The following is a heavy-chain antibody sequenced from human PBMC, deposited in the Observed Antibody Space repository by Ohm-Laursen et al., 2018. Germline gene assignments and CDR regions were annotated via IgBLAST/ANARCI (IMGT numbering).Heavy chain of an antibody. CDR1: GFTFSDYY. V-gene: IGHV3-11*04. CDR3: VGGRGWSE. Sequence: SLRLSCTASGFTFSDYYMAWIRQAPGEGLEWVSYISFNSNSIYYADSVKGRFTISRDNAKNSLYLQMNSLRVEDTAVYYCVGGRGWSEWGQGTLVTVSS. D-gene: IGHD6-19*01. J-gene: IGHJ4*02. CDR2: ISFNSNSI.